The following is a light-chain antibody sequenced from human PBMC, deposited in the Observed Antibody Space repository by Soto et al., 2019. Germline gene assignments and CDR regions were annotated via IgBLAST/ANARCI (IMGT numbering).Light chain of an antibody. CDR2: EVS. CDR3: SSYPAIHTLFSV. Sequence: QSVLTQPASVSGSPGQSITIACTGTSSDVGNDNFVSWYQHHPGKAPKLIIYEVSYRPSGVSHRFSGSKSGNTASLTISGLQSEDEADYYCSSYPAIHTLFSVFGNGTKVTVL. CDR1: SSDVGNDNF. V-gene: IGLV2-14*01. J-gene: IGLJ1*01.